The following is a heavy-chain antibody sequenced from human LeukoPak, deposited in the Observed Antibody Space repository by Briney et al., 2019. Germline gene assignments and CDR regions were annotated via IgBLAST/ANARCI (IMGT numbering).Heavy chain of an antibody. CDR1: GFTFSDYY. J-gene: IGHJ4*02. Sequence: GGSLRLSCAASGFTFSDYYMSWVRQAPGKGLEWVSHISSGGSTIYYADSVEGRFTISRDNAKNSLYLQMNSLRAEDTAVYYCARDPRSLQQWLVPIRDEGFFDYWGQGTLVTVSS. V-gene: IGHV3-11*01. D-gene: IGHD6-19*01. CDR2: ISSGGSTI. CDR3: ARDPRSLQQWLVPIRDEGFFDY.